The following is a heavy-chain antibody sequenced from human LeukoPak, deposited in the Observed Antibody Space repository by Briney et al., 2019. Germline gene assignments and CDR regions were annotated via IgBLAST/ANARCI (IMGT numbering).Heavy chain of an antibody. Sequence: GGSLRLSCAASGFIFSDYGMTWVRQAPGKGLEWVSGISATGGLTYYADSVKGRFTLSRDGSKNTLYLQMKSLRAEDTAVYYCARQVDANDYWGQGTLVTVSS. J-gene: IGHJ4*02. D-gene: IGHD2-15*01. CDR3: ARQVDANDY. CDR1: GFIFSDYG. V-gene: IGHV3-23*01. CDR2: ISATGGLT.